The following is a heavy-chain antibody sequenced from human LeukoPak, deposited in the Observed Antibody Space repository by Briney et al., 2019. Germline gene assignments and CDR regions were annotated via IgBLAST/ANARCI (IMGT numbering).Heavy chain of an antibody. D-gene: IGHD5-18*01. Sequence: SSVKVSCKASGGTFSSYAISWVRQAPGQGLEWMGWISAYNGNTNYAQKLQGRVTMTTDTSTSTACMELRSLRSDDTAVHYCARIDRSYGYMDVWGKGTTVTVSS. V-gene: IGHV1-18*01. CDR3: ARIDRSYGYMDV. CDR1: GGTFSSYA. CDR2: ISAYNGNT. J-gene: IGHJ6*03.